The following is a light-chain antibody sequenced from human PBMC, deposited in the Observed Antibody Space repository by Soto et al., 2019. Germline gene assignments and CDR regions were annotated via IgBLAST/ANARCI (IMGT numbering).Light chain of an antibody. CDR3: MQSQQSPPT. J-gene: IGKJ1*01. CDR1: QSLLQSNGYTY. CDR2: FGS. Sequence: DIVMTQSPLSLPVTPGEPASISCSSSQSLLQSNGYTYLDWYLQKPGQSPQLLIYFGSYRASGVPDRFRGSGSGTDVTLKIRRVEAEDVGVYYCMQSQQSPPTFGQGPKVQI. V-gene: IGKV2-28*01.